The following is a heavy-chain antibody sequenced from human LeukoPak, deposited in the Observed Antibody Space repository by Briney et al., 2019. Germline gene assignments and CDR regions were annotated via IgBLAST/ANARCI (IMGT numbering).Heavy chain of an antibody. V-gene: IGHV5-51*01. CDR3: ARANWATSSFDY. Sequence: GESLKISCKGSGYSFTSYWIGWVRQMPGKGLEWMGIIYPGDSDTTYSPSFQGQVTISADKSITTAYLQWSSLKASDTAMYYCARANWATSSFDYWGLGTLVTASS. CDR2: IYPGDSDT. J-gene: IGHJ4*02. D-gene: IGHD7-27*01. CDR1: GYSFTSYW.